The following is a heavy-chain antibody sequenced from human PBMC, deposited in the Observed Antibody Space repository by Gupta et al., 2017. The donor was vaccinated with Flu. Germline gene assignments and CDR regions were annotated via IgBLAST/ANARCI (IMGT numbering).Heavy chain of an antibody. V-gene: IGHV3-30*18. CDR1: GFRFTTYG. CDR2: LSSDESPE. D-gene: IGHD3-16*01. CDR3: AKSGAYYCDWGRGGRLRGFHYYGLDL. J-gene: IGHJ6*02. Sequence: EPLVESGGGVVQLGGSLRLSCAASGFRFTTYGMTWFRQTQGKGGLGWVTALSSDESPEDPEDSVRGGFTTAGDKAKTILYLQMNSRGPEDTALYYGAKSGAYYCDWGRGGRLRGFHYYGLDLWGHGTTVTVSS.